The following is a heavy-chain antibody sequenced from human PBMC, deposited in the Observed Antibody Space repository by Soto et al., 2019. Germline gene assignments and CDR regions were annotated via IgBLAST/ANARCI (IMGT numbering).Heavy chain of an antibody. CDR2: ISGSSGTI. CDR3: ARDDSSGYYYVVSVS. J-gene: IGHJ5*02. V-gene: IGHV3-48*02. CDR1: GFTFSSCS. Sequence: PGGSLRLSCAASGFTFSSCSMNWVRQAPGKGLGWVSYISGSSGTIYYADSVKGRFTISRDNAKKSLYLQMNSLRDEDTAVYYCARDDSSGYYYVVSVSWGQGTLVTVSS. D-gene: IGHD3-22*01.